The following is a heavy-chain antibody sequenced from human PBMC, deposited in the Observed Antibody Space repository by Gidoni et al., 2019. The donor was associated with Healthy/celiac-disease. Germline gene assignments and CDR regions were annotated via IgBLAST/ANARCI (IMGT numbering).Heavy chain of an antibody. CDR1: CYTFTSSG. J-gene: IGHJ4*02. D-gene: IGHD6-19*01. V-gene: IGHV1-18*01. CDR3: ARCDGSSGWGLDY. Sequence: VQLLLSVAVVKKPGASVPVFCMASCYTFTSSGISWMRQAPGQGLEGKGWISAYNGNTNDAQKRQGRDTKTTDKSTSTAYMELRGLKTDDTDVDYCARCDGSSGWGLDYWGQGTLVTVSS. CDR2: ISAYNGNT.